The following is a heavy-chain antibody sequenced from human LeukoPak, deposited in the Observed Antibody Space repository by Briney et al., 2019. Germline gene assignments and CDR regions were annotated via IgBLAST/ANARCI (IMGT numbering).Heavy chain of an antibody. CDR3: AKDGGPYGGIRGYFDY. CDR1: GFTFDDYA. D-gene: IGHD4-23*01. Sequence: GGSLRLSCAASGFTFDDYAMHWVRQAPGKGLEWVSGISWSSGSIDYADSVKGRFTISRDNAKKLLFLQMNSLRVEDMALYYCAKDGGPYGGIRGYFDYWGQGTLVTASS. V-gene: IGHV3-9*03. J-gene: IGHJ4*02. CDR2: ISWSSGSI.